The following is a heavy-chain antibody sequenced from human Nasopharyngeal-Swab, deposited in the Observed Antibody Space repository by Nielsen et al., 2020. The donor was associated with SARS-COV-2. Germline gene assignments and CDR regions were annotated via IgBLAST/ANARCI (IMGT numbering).Heavy chain of an antibody. V-gene: IGHV3-13*01. CDR1: GFTLRSYD. D-gene: IGHD2-2*01. Sequence: EGSLRLSCAASGFTLRSYDVHWVRQTPGEGLEWVSVIASSGATSYLDSVKGRFTVSRDNVKNSVYLQMNSLRAGDTAVYYCAREQLCIRGTRCLDAFDIWGQGTMVTVSS. CDR3: AREQLCIRGTRCLDAFDI. J-gene: IGHJ3*02. CDR2: IASSGAT.